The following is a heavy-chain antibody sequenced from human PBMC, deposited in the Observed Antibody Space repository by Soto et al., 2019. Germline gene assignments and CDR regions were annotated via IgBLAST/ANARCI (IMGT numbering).Heavy chain of an antibody. Sequence: TGGSLRLSRSASGLNFSSYCMSWVRQDPGMGLEWLSSISGRGVVTYSAASVKGRFTISRDGSQCTLHLQLNDLRAEDTALYYFAKDQGFDPWGQGPLGTV. J-gene: IGHJ5*02. V-gene: IGHV3-23*01. CDR2: ISGRGVVT. CDR1: GLNFSSYC. CDR3: AKDQGFDP.